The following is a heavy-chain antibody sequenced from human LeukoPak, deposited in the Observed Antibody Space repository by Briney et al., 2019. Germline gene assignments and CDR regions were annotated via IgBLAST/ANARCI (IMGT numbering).Heavy chain of an antibody. CDR1: GFTFSSYA. D-gene: IGHD1-7*01. CDR3: ARDPGTTRAKRAFDI. CDR2: ISYDGSNK. Sequence: PGGSLRLSCAASGFTFSSYAMHWVRQAPGKGLEWLAVISYDGSNKYYADSVKGRFTISRDNSKNTLYLQMNSLRAEDTAVYYCARDPGTTRAKRAFDIWGQGTMVTVSS. J-gene: IGHJ3*02. V-gene: IGHV3-30-3*01.